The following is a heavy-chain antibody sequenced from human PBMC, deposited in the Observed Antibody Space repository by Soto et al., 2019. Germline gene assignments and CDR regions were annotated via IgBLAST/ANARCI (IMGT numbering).Heavy chain of an antibody. CDR2: ISPYNGNT. J-gene: IGHJ5*02. Sequence: ASVKVSFKASGYTFSSYCLSWVRQAPGQGLELMGWISPYNGNTDYAQKFQGRVTLTTDTSTSTAYMELRSLRSDDTAVYYCASASDMNCGCNCFDPWG. CDR1: GYTFSSYC. CDR3: ASASDMNCGCNCFDP. D-gene: IGHD2-21*01. V-gene: IGHV1-18*04.